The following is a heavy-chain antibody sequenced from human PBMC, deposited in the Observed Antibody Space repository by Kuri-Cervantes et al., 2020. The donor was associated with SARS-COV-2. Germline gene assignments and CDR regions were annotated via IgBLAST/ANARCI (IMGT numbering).Heavy chain of an antibody. CDR1: GFLFSDSA. Sequence: GESLKISCEVSGFLFSDSAIHWVRQASGKGLEWVGRVRGKANNYATAYAVSVKGRFTISRDDSKNMAYLQMNSLKTEDTAVYYCTTLIDCWGQGALVTVSS. CDR3: TTLIDC. J-gene: IGHJ4*02. V-gene: IGHV3-73*01. CDR2: VRGKANNYAT.